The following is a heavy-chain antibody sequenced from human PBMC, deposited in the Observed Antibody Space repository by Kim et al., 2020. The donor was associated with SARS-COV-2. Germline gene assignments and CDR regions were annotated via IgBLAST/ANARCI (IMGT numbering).Heavy chain of an antibody. V-gene: IGHV3-23*01. CDR3: AKGYFTVTDAFDI. D-gene: IGHD4-17*01. J-gene: IGHJ3*02. Sequence: YAGSVKGRVTISRDNSKNTLYMQMNSLRAEDTAVYYCAKGYFTVTDAFDIWGQGTMVTVSS.